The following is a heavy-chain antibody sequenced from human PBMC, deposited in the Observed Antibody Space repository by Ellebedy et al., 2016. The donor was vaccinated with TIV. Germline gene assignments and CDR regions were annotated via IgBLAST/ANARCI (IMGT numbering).Heavy chain of an antibody. CDR2: IKPDANEI. CDR1: GFSFSSFS. D-gene: IGHD6-19*01. Sequence: GESLKISXAASGFSFSSFSFNWVRQAPGKGLEWVANIKPDANEIYYEDSVRGRFTISTDNAKNSLYLQINSLRAEDTAVYYCASGFSGWFLNYWGRGTLVTVSS. J-gene: IGHJ4*02. CDR3: ASGFSGWFLNY. V-gene: IGHV3-7*01.